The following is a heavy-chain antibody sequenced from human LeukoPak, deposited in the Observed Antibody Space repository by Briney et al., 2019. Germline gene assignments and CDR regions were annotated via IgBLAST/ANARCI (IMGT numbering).Heavy chain of an antibody. CDR1: GGSFSGYY. J-gene: IGHJ4*02. Sequence: SETLSLTCAVYGGSFSGYYWSWIRHPPGKGLEWIGEINHSGSTNYNPSLKSRVTISVDTSKNQFSLKLSSVTAADTAVYYCARAPGGAEYSGYDPFDFWGQGTLVTVSS. D-gene: IGHD5-12*01. CDR3: ARAPGGAEYSGYDPFDF. V-gene: IGHV4-34*01. CDR2: INHSGST.